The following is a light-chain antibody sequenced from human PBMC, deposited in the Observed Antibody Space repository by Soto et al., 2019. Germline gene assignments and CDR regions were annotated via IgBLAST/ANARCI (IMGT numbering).Light chain of an antibody. J-gene: IGLJ3*02. CDR3: TSYVGNDIWV. CDR2: EVT. CDR1: SSDVGAYKY. Sequence: QSVLTQPPSASGSPGQSVTISCTGTSSDVGAYKYVSWYQQYPGKAPKLMIYEVTKRPSGVPDRFSGSKAGNTASLTVSGRQAEYEADYYCTSYVGNDIWVFGGGTKLTVL. V-gene: IGLV2-8*01.